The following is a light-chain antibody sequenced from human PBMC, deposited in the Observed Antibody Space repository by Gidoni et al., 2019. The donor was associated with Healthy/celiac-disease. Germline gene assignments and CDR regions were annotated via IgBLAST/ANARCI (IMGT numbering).Light chain of an antibody. CDR2: VAT. CDR3: QQYGSSPRILT. Sequence: ETVLTQSPGTLSPSPGARATLSCRASQSVSSSDLAWYQQKPGQAPRPLIYVATSRATGIPDRFSVSGSGTDFALTISRLRPEDFAVYYYQQYGSSPRILTFGGGTKVEIK. J-gene: IGKJ4*01. CDR1: QSVSSSD. V-gene: IGKV3-20*01.